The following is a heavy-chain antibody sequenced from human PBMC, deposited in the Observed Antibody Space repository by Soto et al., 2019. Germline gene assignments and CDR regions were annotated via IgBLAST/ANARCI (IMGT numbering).Heavy chain of an antibody. V-gene: IGHV1-69*12. D-gene: IGHD3-22*01. J-gene: IGHJ6*02. CDR3: AGYSSGYLYYGMDV. CDR2: IIPIFGTA. Sequence: QVQLVQSGAEVKKPGSSVKVSCKASGGTFSSYASSWVRQAPGQGLEWMGGIIPIFGTANYAQKFQGRVTITADESTSTAYMELSSLRSEDTAVYYCAGYSSGYLYYGMDVWGQGTTVTVSS. CDR1: GGTFSSYA.